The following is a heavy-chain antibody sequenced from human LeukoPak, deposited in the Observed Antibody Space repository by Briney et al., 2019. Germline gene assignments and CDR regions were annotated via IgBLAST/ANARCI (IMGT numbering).Heavy chain of an antibody. CDR1: GGTFSSYA. D-gene: IGHD6-13*01. CDR3: ARDGAAAGTDAFDI. J-gene: IGHJ3*02. Sequence: SVKVSCMASGGTFSSYAISWVRQAPGQGLEWMGGIILIFGTANYAQKFQGRVTITADKSTSTAYMELSSLRSEDTAVYYCARDGAAAGTDAFDIWGQGTMVTVSS. V-gene: IGHV1-69*06. CDR2: IILIFGTA.